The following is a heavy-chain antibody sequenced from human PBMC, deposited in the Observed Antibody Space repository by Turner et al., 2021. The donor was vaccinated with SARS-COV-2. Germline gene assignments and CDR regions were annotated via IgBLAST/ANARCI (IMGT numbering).Heavy chain of an antibody. Sequence: VQPVQSAAEVQKPGSSVNVSCQSSGYTFTGYYMHWVRQAPGQGVEWMRWINYNSGGTNYAQKFKSRVTMTRDTSISKAYMELSRVRADDTAVYYCAVLEMATITDAFDIWGQGTMVTVSS. D-gene: IGHD5-12*01. V-gene: IGHV1-2*02. CDR3: AVLEMATITDAFDI. J-gene: IGHJ3*02. CDR2: INYNSGGT. CDR1: GYTFTGYY.